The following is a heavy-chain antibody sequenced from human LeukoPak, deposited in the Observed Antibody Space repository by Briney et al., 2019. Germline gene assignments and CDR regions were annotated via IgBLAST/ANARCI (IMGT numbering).Heavy chain of an antibody. CDR1: VFTVPNNY. V-gene: IGHV3-53*01. J-gene: IGHJ4*02. D-gene: IGHD6-6*01. Sequence: GGSLRLSCAVSVFTVPNNYMTWVRQAPGKGLEWVSIIYSGGNTYYADSVKGRFTISRDNSKNTLYLQMNNLRAEDTAVYYCARVPSAYYSEYQGQGALVTVSS. CDR3: ARVPSAYYSEY. CDR2: IYSGGNT.